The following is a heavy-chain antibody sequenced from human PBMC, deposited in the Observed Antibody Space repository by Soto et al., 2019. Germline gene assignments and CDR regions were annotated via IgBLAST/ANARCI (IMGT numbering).Heavy chain of an antibody. CDR1: GGSISSYY. CDR2: IYYSGST. Sequence: PSETLSLTCTVSGGSISSYYWSWIRQPPGRGLEWIGYIYYSGSTNYNPSLKSRVTISVDTSKNQFSLKLSSVTAADTAVYYCARHPHGERGYSYGYYMDVWGKGTTVTVSS. CDR3: ARHPHGERGYSYGYYMDV. J-gene: IGHJ6*03. D-gene: IGHD5-18*01. V-gene: IGHV4-59*08.